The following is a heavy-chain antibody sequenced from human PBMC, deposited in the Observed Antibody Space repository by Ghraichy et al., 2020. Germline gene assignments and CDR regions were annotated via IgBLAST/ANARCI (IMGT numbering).Heavy chain of an antibody. CDR3: ARDSLNSGWTEGFDY. Sequence: SETLSLTCTVSGGSISSYYWSWIRQPAGKGLEWIGRIYTSGSTNYNPSLKSRVTMSVDTSKNQFSLKLSSVTAADTAVYYCARDSLNSGWTEGFDYWGQGTLVTVSS. D-gene: IGHD6-19*01. J-gene: IGHJ4*02. V-gene: IGHV4-4*07. CDR1: GGSISSYY. CDR2: IYTSGST.